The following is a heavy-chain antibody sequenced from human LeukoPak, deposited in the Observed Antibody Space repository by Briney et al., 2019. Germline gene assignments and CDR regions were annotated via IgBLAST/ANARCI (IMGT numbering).Heavy chain of an antibody. V-gene: IGHV3-30*04. Sequence: PGGSLRLSCAASGFTFSNYEMHWVRQAPGKGLEWVAVISYDGSNKYYADSVKGRFTISRDNAKNSLYLQMNSLRAEDTAVYYCAELGITMIGGVWGKGTTVTISS. J-gene: IGHJ6*04. CDR1: GFTFSNYE. D-gene: IGHD3-10*02. CDR3: AELGITMIGGV. CDR2: ISYDGSNK.